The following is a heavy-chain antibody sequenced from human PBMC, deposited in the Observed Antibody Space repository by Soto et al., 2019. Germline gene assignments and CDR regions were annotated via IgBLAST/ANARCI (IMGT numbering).Heavy chain of an antibody. CDR2: ISSDGSII. D-gene: IGHD1-26*01. J-gene: IGHJ4*02. V-gene: IGHV3-74*01. CDR1: GFTFSSYW. Sequence: GGSLSLSCAASGFTFSSYWMHWVRQAPGKGLVWVSRISSDGSIISYADSVKGRFTISRDNANNRLYLQMNSLRAEDTAVYFCVRSSGYLDYWGQGTLVTVSS. CDR3: VRSSGYLDY.